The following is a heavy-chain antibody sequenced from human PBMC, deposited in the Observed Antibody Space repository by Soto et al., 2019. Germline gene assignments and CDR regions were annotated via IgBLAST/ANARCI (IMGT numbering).Heavy chain of an antibody. CDR1: GFDFSDAY. D-gene: IGHD6-13*01. Sequence: QVHLVESGGGLVKPGGSLRLSCAASGFDFSDAYMSWIRQAPGKGLEWVAWITSSSVQTRYADSVKGRFTISRDNAKNSLYLQMNSLEPEGAAVYYRASLVCQHLAPLGPWGQGTLVIVSS. J-gene: IGHJ5*02. CDR2: ITSSSVQT. CDR3: ASLVCQHLAPLGP. V-gene: IGHV3-11*06.